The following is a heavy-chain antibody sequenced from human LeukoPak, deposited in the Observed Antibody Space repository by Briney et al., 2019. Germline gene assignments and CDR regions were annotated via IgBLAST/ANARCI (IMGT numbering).Heavy chain of an antibody. J-gene: IGHJ4*02. Sequence: GGSLRLSCAASGFTFSSYSMNWVRQAPGKGQEWVSYISSSSSTIYYADSVKGRFTISRDNAKNSLYLQMNSLRAEDTAVYYCASGLQYYDSSGYLDWGQGTLVTVSS. CDR2: ISSSSSTI. CDR1: GFTFSSYS. V-gene: IGHV3-48*01. CDR3: ASGLQYYDSSGYLD. D-gene: IGHD3-22*01.